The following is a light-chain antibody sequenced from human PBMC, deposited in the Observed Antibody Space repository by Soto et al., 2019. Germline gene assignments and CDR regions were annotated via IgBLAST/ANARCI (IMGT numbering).Light chain of an antibody. V-gene: IGKV3D-15*01. CDR1: QSVSSN. J-gene: IGKJ2*01. CDR3: QQYDTSPPLYT. CDR2: GAY. Sequence: IVMTQSPATLSVSPGERATLFCRASQSVSSNLAWYQQRPGQAPRLLIFGAYTRATGIPARFSGSGSGTEFTLTISSLQSEDSAVYFCQQYDTSPPLYTFGQGTKLEIK.